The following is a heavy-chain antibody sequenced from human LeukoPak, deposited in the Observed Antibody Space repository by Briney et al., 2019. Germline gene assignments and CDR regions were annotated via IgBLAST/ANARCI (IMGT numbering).Heavy chain of an antibody. CDR2: INSDGSST. J-gene: IGHJ4*02. Sequence: GGSLRLSCAASGFTFSSYWMHWVRQAPGKGLVWVSRINSDGSSTSYADSVKGRFTISRDNAKNTLYLQMNSLRAEDTAVYYCAKDRIAVANTNYFDYWGQGTLVTVSS. CDR1: GFTFSSYW. CDR3: AKDRIAVANTNYFDY. D-gene: IGHD6-19*01. V-gene: IGHV3-74*01.